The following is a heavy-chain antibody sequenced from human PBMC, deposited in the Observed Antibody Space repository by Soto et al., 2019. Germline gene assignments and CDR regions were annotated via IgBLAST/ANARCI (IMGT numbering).Heavy chain of an antibody. V-gene: IGHV3-23*01. D-gene: IGHD3-16*02. CDR3: AKDALGDWGSYRYKGQGAFDI. J-gene: IGHJ3*02. CDR2: ISGGGGST. Sequence: GSLRLSCAASGFTFSSYDMSWFRQAPGKGLEWVSAISGGGGSTYYADSVKGRFTISRDNSKNTLYLQMNSLRAEDTAVYYCAKDALGDWGSYRYKGQGAFDIWGQGTMVTVSS. CDR1: GFTFSSYD.